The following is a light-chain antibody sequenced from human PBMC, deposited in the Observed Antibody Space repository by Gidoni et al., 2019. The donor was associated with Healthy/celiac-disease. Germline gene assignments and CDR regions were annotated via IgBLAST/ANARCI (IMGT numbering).Light chain of an antibody. Sequence: EIVLTQSPSTLSLSPGERATLTCRASQSVSSYLAWYQQKPGQAPRLLIYDASNRETGIPARFSGSGSGTDFTLTISSLEPEDFAVYYCQQRSNWPLTFXGXTKVEIK. CDR2: DAS. V-gene: IGKV3-11*01. J-gene: IGKJ4*01. CDR1: QSVSSY. CDR3: QQRSNWPLT.